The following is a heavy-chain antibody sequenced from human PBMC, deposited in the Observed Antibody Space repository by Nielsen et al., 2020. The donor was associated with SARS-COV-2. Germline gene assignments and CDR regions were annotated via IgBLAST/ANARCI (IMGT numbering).Heavy chain of an antibody. D-gene: IGHD3-3*01. V-gene: IGHV3-69-1*01. CDR2: ISSSSYI. CDR3: ARDRTPLRFLEWLSKTNDYYYGMDV. Sequence: WIRQPPGKGPEWVSSISSSSYIYYADSVKGRFTISRDNAKNSLYLQMNSLRAEDTAVYYCARDRTPLRFLEWLSKTNDYYYGMDVWGQGTTVTVSS. J-gene: IGHJ6*02.